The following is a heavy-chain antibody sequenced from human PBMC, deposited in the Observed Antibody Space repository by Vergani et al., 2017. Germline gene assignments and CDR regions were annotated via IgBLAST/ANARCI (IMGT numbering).Heavy chain of an antibody. V-gene: IGHV1-18*04. D-gene: IGHD3-10*01. CDR3: ARDWAGVRYYDCIDV. CDR2: ISADNGNT. Sequence: QVQLVQSGAEVKKPGGSVKVSCKASGYTFTSYGISWVRQAPGQGLEWMGWISADNGNTNYAQKLQGRVTMTTDTSTRTTYMELRSLRSDDTAVYYCARDWAGVRYYDCIDVWGQGTTVTVSS. J-gene: IGHJ6*02. CDR1: GYTFTSYG.